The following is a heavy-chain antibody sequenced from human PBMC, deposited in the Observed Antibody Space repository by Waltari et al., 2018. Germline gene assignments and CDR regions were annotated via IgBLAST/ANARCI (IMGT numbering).Heavy chain of an antibody. Sequence: QVQLVQSGAEVKKPGASVKVSCKASGYTFTGSSMHWVRQAPGQGLEWMGRINPNSGGTNYAQKFQGRVTMTRDTSISTAYMELSRLRSDDTAVYYCARDVIGLSGGDYVGMDVWGQGTTVTVSS. CDR3: ARDVIGLSGGDYVGMDV. J-gene: IGHJ6*02. CDR1: GYTFTGSS. V-gene: IGHV1-2*06. CDR2: INPNSGGT. D-gene: IGHD2-21*01.